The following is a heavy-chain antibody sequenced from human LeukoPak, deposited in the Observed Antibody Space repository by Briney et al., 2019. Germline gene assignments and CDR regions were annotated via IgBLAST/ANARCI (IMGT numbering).Heavy chain of an antibody. V-gene: IGHV4-59*01. J-gene: IGHJ3*02. CDR1: GGSISSYY. Sequence: SETLSLTRTVSGGSISSYYWSWIRQPPGKGLEWIGYIYYSGSTNYNPSLKSRVTISVDTSKNQFSLKLSSVTAADTAVYYCARDKEDAFDIWGQGTMVTVSS. CDR3: ARDKEDAFDI. CDR2: IYYSGST.